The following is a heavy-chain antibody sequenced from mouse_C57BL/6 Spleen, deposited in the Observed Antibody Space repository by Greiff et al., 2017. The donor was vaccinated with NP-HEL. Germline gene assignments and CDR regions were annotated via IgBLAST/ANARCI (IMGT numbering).Heavy chain of an antibody. Sequence: EVKLVESGGGLVQPKGSLKLSCAASGFSFNTYAMNWVRQAPGKGLEWVARIKSKSNNYATYYADSVKDRFTISRDDSESMLYLQMNNLKTEDTAMYYCVRHDDYDGGPFAYWGQGTLVTVSA. V-gene: IGHV10-1*01. CDR3: VRHDDYDGGPFAY. CDR1: GFSFNTYA. CDR2: IKSKSNNYAT. D-gene: IGHD2-4*01. J-gene: IGHJ3*01.